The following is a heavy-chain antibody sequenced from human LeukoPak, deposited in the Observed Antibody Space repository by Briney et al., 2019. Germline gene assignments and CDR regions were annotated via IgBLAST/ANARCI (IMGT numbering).Heavy chain of an antibody. V-gene: IGHV4-59*08. CDR3: ARHRRAYYDSSGYYYYYGMDV. CDR1: GGSISSYY. CDR2: IYYSGST. J-gene: IGHJ6*02. Sequence: SETLSLTCTVSGGSISSYYWSWIRQPPGKGLEWIGYIYYSGSTNYNPSLKSRVTISVDTSKNQFSLKLSSVTAADTAVYYCARHRRAYYDSSGYYYYYGMDVWGQGTTVTVSS. D-gene: IGHD3-22*01.